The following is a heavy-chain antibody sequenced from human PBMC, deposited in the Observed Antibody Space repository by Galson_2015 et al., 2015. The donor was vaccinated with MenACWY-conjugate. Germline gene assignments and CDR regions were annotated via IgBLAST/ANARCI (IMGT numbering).Heavy chain of an antibody. J-gene: IGHJ4*02. CDR1: GGTFTTYG. CDR2: ISGYNGKT. V-gene: IGHV1-18*01. Sequence: QSGAEVKEPGASVQVSCMASGGTFTTYGSSWMRQAPGQGLEWMGWISGYNGKTDYAQKFQGRVTVTTDTSTRTAYMELRSLRSDDTALYYCARTTLDCSGGVCYKFWGQGTQVTVSS. CDR3: ARTTLDCSGGVCYKF. D-gene: IGHD2-8*02.